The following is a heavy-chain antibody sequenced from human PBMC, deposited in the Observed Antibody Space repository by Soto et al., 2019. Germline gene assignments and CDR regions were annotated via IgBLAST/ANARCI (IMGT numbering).Heavy chain of an antibody. V-gene: IGHV4-39*01. CDR1: SASISSSSYT. CDR2: IYYSGTT. D-gene: IGHD2-2*01. CDR3: ARLHGYCISSSCHGHYAMDV. Sequence: QLQLQESGPGLVKPSETLSLTCTVSSASISSSSYTWGWIRQPPGKGLEWIGSIYYSGTTYYNPSLNSRVTVSVDTSKNQFSLKVTSVTAVDTAVYYCARLHGYCISSSCHGHYAMDVWCQGTTVTVSS. J-gene: IGHJ6*02.